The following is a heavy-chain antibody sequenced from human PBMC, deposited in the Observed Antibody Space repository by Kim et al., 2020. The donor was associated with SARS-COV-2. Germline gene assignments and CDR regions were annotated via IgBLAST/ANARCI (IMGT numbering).Heavy chain of an antibody. CDR3: ASALGH. Sequence: SSGGATDYTPPLQSRVTMPEDMSKNQFSLKLSSVTAADTALYYCASALGHWGQGTLVTVSS. J-gene: IGHJ1*01. D-gene: IGHD3-16*02. V-gene: IGHV4-4*07. CDR2: SSGGAT.